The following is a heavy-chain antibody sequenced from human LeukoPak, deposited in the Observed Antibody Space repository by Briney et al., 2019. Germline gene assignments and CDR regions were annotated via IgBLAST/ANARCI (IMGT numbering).Heavy chain of an antibody. J-gene: IGHJ4*02. CDR2: ISSNGGST. CDR3: ARPGGYSYGPFDY. V-gene: IGHV3-64*01. Sequence: GGSLRLSCAASGFTFSSYAMHWVRQAPGKGLEYVSAISSNGGSTYYANSVKGRFTISRDNSKNTLYLQMGSLRAEDMAVYYCARPGGYSYGPFDYWGQGTLVTVSS. D-gene: IGHD5-18*01. CDR1: GFTFSSYA.